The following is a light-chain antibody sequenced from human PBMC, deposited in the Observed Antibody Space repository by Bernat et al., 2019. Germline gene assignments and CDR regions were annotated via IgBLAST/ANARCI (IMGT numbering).Light chain of an antibody. V-gene: IGKV1-16*01. CDR1: QDISKY. Sequence: DIQMTQSPLTLSASVGDRVTISCRASQDISKYLAWFQQKPGKAPKSLIYGAYILYSGVPSRFSGSGSGTDFTLTISSLQPEDLATYYCQQYDRYPLTFGGGTKVEVK. CDR3: QQYDRYPLT. J-gene: IGKJ4*01. CDR2: GAY.